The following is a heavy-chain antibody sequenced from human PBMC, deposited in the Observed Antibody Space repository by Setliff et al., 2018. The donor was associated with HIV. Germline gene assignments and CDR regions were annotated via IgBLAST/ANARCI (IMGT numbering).Heavy chain of an antibody. V-gene: IGHV1-18*01. Sequence: ASVKVSCKASGYTFTAFGMNWLRQAPGQGPEWMGWISTYNGNTNDAQKFQGRVTMTTDTSTSTVYMELRSLRSDDTAVYYCAKDPSVTVTTIWGQGTMVTVSS. CDR2: ISTYNGNT. D-gene: IGHD4-17*01. CDR3: AKDPSVTVTTI. CDR1: GYTFTAFG. J-gene: IGHJ3*02.